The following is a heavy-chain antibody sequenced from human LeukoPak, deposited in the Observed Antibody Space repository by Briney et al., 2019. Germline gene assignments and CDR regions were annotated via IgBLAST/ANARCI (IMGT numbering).Heavy chain of an antibody. CDR3: ARDTGQYAPGTPGFTRFDP. CDR2: IYYSGST. CDR1: GGSISSSNYY. Sequence: SETLSLTCTVSGGSISSSNYYWGWIRQPPGKGLEGIGSIYYSGSTYYNPSLKSRVIVSLDTSQNQFSLKLTSVTAADTAVYYCARDTGQYAPGTPGFTRFDPWGQGTLVTVSS. V-gene: IGHV4-39*07. J-gene: IGHJ5*02. D-gene: IGHD3-10*01.